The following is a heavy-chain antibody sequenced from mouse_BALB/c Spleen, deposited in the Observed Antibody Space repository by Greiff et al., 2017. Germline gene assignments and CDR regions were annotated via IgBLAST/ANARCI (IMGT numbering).Heavy chain of an antibody. CDR2: IRNKANGYTT. CDR1: GFTFTDYY. V-gene: IGHV7-3*02. J-gene: IGHJ1*01. D-gene: IGHD2-14*01. CDR3: ARASYRYDGYFDV. Sequence: EVQRVESGGGLVQPGGSLRLSCATSGFTFTDYYMSWVRQPPGKALEWLGFIRNKANGYTTEYSASVKGRFTISRDNSQSILYLQMNTLRAEDSATYYCARASYRYDGYFDVWGAGTTVTVSS.